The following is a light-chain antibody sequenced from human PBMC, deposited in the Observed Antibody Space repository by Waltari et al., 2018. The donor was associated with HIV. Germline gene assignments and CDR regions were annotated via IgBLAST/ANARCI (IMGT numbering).Light chain of an antibody. J-gene: IGKJ2*01. Sequence: IVMTQSPATLSVSPGETATPSCRASQSVSYNVSWYQQKPGQAPRLLIYDASSRASGLPARFSGSGSGTEFTLTISSLQSEDFASYYCQQYNYWPPETFGQGTKLEMK. V-gene: IGKV3-15*01. CDR2: DAS. CDR1: QSVSYN. CDR3: QQYNYWPPET.